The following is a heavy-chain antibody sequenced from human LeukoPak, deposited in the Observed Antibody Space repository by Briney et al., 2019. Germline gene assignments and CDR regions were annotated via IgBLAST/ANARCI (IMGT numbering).Heavy chain of an antibody. CDR3: ARHVRFLEWLSSYYFDY. CDR2: IYYSGST. V-gene: IGHV4-39*01. CDR1: GGSISSSSYY. Sequence: SETLSLTCTVSGGSISSSSYYWGWIHQPPGKGLEWIGSIYYSGSTYYNPSLKSRVTISVDTSKSQFSLRLTSVTAADTAVYYCARHVRFLEWLSSYYFDYWGQGTLVTVSS. D-gene: IGHD3-3*01. J-gene: IGHJ4*02.